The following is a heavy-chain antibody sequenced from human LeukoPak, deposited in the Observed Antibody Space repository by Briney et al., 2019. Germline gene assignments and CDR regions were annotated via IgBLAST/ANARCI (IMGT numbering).Heavy chain of an antibody. V-gene: IGHV3-74*01. CDR2: IYVDERTT. Sequence: GGSLRLSCVASGFTFSNYWMHWVRQPPGKGLVWFSRIYVDERTTNYADSVKGRFTISRDNAKNTVYLEMNSLSVEDTATYYCIRDFRSADLWGQGTLVTVTS. CDR3: IRDFRSADL. CDR1: GFTFSNYW. J-gene: IGHJ5*02.